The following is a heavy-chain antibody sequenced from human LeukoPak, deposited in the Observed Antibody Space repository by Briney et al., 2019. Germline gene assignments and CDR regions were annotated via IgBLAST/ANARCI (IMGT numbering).Heavy chain of an antibody. CDR2: INPNSGGT. CDR1: GYTFTGYY. V-gene: IGHV1-2*02. D-gene: IGHD3-10*01. J-gene: IGHJ4*02. CDR3: ASGITMVRGANGDY. Sequence: GASVKVSCKASGYTFTGYYMHWVRQAPGQGLEWMGWINPNSGGTNYAQKFQGRVTMTRDTSISTAYMELSRLRSGDTAVYYCASGITMVRGANGDYWGQGTLVTVSS.